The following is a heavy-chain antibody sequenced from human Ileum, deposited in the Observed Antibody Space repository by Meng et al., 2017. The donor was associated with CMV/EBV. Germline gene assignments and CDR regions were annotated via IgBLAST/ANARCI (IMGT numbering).Heavy chain of an antibody. CDR3: SGDFDY. CDR1: GFTFSNAW. Sequence: GESLKISCAASGFTFSNAWMTWVRQAPGKGLEWIGRMKSNVDGGTVDYAAAVKGRFFISRDDSENTIYLQMNSLKNEDTAVYYCSGDFDYWGHGTRVTVSS. CDR2: MKSNVDGGTV. V-gene: IGHV3-15*01. J-gene: IGHJ4*01.